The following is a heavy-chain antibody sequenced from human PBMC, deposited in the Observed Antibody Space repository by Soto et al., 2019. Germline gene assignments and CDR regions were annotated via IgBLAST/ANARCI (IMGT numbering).Heavy chain of an antibody. CDR1: WGTLSRYG. CDR2: IIPIFGTA. Sequence: SVEGSWKASWGTLSRYGLSWVRQAPGQGLEWMGGIIPIFGTANYAQKFQGRVTITADESTSTAYMELSSLRSEDTAVYYCALRDAGPWGQGALVTVSS. V-gene: IGHV1-69*13. D-gene: IGHD6-13*01. CDR3: ALRDAGP. J-gene: IGHJ5*02.